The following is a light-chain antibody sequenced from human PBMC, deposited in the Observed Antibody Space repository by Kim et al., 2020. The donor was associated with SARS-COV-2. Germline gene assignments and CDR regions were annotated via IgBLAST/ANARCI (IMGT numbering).Light chain of an antibody. J-gene: IGLJ3*02. CDR2: QNY. CDR1: NVGEKY. Sequence: SPRPTSTFTFSGYNVGEKYICWYQQKAGQSPVLVIYQNYKRPSGIPERFSGSNSGNTATLTISGTQAMDEADYYCQAWDFNRVFGRGTQLTVL. V-gene: IGLV3-1*01. CDR3: QAWDFNRV.